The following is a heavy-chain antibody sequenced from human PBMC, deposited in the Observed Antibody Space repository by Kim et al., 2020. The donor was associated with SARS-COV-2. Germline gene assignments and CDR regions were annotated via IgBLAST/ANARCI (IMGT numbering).Heavy chain of an antibody. J-gene: IGHJ5*02. CDR2: ISGSGGRT. CDR3: AKDVSLLLYSSSWHSEGWFDP. V-gene: IGHV3-23*01. Sequence: GGSLRLSCAASGFTFSSYAMNWVRQAPEKGLEWVSGISGSGGRTYYADSVKGRFTISRDNSKNTLYLQMNSLRAEDTAVYFCAKDVSLLLYSSSWHSEGWFDPWGQGTLVTVSS. D-gene: IGHD6-13*01. CDR1: GFTFSSYA.